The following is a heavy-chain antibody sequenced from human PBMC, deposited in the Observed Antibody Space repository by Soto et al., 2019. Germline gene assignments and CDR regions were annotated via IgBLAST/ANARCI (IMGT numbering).Heavy chain of an antibody. CDR1: GYTFTSYY. J-gene: IGHJ6*02. CDR2: INPSGGST. CDR3: ASISGGTDYYYYGMDV. V-gene: IGHV1-46*01. Sequence: ASVKVSCKASGYTFTSYYIHWVRQAPVQGLEWMGIINPSGGSTSYAQKFQGRVTMTRETSTSTVYMELSSLRSEDTAVYYCASISGGTDYYYYGMDVWG. D-gene: IGHD2-15*01.